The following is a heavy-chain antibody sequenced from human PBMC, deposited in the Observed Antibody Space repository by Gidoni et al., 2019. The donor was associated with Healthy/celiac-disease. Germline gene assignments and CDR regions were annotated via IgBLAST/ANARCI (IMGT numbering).Heavy chain of an antibody. CDR1: GGTFSSYA. Sequence: QVQLVQSGAEVKKPGPSVKVSCKASGGTFSSYAISWVRQAPGQGLEWMGGIIPIFGTANYEQKFQGRVTITADESTSTAYMELSSLRSEDTAVYYCARENYGTKNDAFDIWGQGTMVTVFS. V-gene: IGHV1-69*01. J-gene: IGHJ3*02. CDR3: ARENYGTKNDAFDI. D-gene: IGHD1-7*01. CDR2: IIPIFGTA.